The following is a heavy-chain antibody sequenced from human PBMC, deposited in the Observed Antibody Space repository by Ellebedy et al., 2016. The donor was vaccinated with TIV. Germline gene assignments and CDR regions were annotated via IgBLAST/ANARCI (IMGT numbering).Heavy chain of an antibody. D-gene: IGHD6-13*01. CDR3: ARDLAAGKQYYYYYGMDA. CDR2: ISTYNGNT. J-gene: IGHJ6*02. V-gene: IGHV1-18*04. Sequence: AASVKVSCKASGYTFTSYGISWVRQAPGQGLEWMGWISTYNGNTKYAQRPQGRVTMTTDTSTSTAYMELRSLRSDDTAVYYCARDLAAGKQYYYYYGMDAWGQGTTVTVSS. CDR1: GYTFTSYG.